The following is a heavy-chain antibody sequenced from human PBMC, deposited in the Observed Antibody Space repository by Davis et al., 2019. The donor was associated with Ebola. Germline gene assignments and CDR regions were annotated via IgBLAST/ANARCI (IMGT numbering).Heavy chain of an antibody. Sequence: HTGGSLRLSCAASGFTFTTYWMHWVRQAPGKGLVWVSRINTVGSTTNYADSVKGRFTISRDNAKNTLYLQMNSLRAEDTAVYYCARGAKDSSGYHYANNYWGQGTMVTVSS. CDR2: INTVGSTT. V-gene: IGHV3-74*01. J-gene: IGHJ4*02. CDR3: ARGAKDSSGYHYANNY. CDR1: GFTFTTYW. D-gene: IGHD3-22*01.